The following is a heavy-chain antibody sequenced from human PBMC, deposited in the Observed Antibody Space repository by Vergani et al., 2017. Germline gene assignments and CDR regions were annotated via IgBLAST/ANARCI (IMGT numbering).Heavy chain of an antibody. J-gene: IGHJ4*02. CDR2: IYYSGST. Sequence: QVQLQQWGAGLLKPSETLSLTCTVSGGSISSHYWSWIRQPPGKGLEWIGYIYYSGSTNYNPSLKSRVTISVDTSKNQFSLKLSSVTAADTAVYYCARWSREWDLLYYFDYWGQGTLVTVSS. CDR3: ARWSREWDLLYYFDY. D-gene: IGHD1-26*01. V-gene: IGHV4-59*11. CDR1: GGSISSHY.